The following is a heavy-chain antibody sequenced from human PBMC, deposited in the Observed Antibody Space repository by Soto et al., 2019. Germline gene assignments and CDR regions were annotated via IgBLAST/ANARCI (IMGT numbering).Heavy chain of an antibody. D-gene: IGHD3-10*01. CDR2: ISAYNGNT. J-gene: IGHJ6*02. CDR1: GYTFTRYG. V-gene: IGHV1-18*04. CDR3: ARDPPPLWFGELLKWYYYYGMDV. Sequence: ASVKVSCKASGYTFTRYGISWVRQAPGQGLEFMGWISAYNGNTNYAQKLQGRVTMTTDTSTSTAYMELRSLRSDDTAVYYCARDPPPLWFGELLKWYYYYGMDVWGQGTTVTVSS.